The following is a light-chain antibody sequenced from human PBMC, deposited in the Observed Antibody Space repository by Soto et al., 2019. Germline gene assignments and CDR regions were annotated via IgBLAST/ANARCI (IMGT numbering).Light chain of an antibody. CDR1: SSDVGGYNY. CDR3: SSYTNRNTVV. V-gene: IGLV2-14*03. CDR2: DVT. Sequence: QSALTQPASVSGSPGQSITIFCTGTSSDVGGYNYVSWYQQRPGKPPKLMIYDVTNRPSGVSNRFSRSKSGSTASLTISGLQAEDEGDYYCSSYTNRNTVVFGGGTQLTVL. J-gene: IGLJ3*02.